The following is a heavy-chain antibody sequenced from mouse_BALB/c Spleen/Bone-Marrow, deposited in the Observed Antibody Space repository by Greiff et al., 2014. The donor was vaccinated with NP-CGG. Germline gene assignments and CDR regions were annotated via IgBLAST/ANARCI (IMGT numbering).Heavy chain of an antibody. D-gene: IGHD2-10*02. CDR3: VTSGERYGGMDY. Sequence: EVQLVESGGGLVKPGGSLKLSCAVSGFSFSDYYMCWIRRTLEKRLVGGATIRDGCGYTYYPDSVKGRFTITRDNAKNNLYLQMSSLKSEDTAMYYCVTSGERYGGMDYWGQGTSVTVSS. V-gene: IGHV5-4*02. CDR1: GFSFSDYY. CDR2: IRDGCGYT. J-gene: IGHJ4*01.